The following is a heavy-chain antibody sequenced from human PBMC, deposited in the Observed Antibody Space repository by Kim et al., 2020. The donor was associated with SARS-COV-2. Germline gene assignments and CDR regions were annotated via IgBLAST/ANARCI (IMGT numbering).Heavy chain of an antibody. CDR3: TRVPGTTLVFWVTFAI. CDR2: IRSKANSYAT. V-gene: IGHV3-73*01. CDR1: GFSFSDSA. D-gene: IGHD1-1*01. Sequence: GGSLRLSCAASGFSFSDSAMHWVRQASGKGLEWVGRIRSKANSYATTYAASVKGRFTISRDDSKNAAYVQMNSMKTEDTAVYYCTRVPGTTLVFWVTFAIWGQGAMFSVSS. J-gene: IGHJ3*02.